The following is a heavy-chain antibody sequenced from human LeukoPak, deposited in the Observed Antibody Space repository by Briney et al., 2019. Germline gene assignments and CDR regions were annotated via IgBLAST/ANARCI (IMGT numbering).Heavy chain of an antibody. CDR3: AREFPEIVVVPAALSYYYGMDV. J-gene: IGHJ6*02. D-gene: IGHD2-2*01. Sequence: GGSLRLSCAASGFTFSTFRMYWVRQAPGKGLEWVAVISYDGSNKYYADSVKGRFTISRDNSKNTLYLQMNSLRAEDTAVYYCAREFPEIVVVPAALSYYYGMDVWGQGTTVTVSS. CDR2: ISYDGSNK. V-gene: IGHV3-30*03. CDR1: GFTFSTFR.